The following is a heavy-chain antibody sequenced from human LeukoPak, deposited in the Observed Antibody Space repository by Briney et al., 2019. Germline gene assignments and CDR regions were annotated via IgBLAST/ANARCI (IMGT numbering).Heavy chain of an antibody. Sequence: SVKVSCKASGGTFSSYAISWVRQSPGQGLEWTGRIIPILGIANYAQKFQGRVTITADKSTSTAYMELSSLRSEDTAVYYCARDLPEGLRFAEYFQHWGQGTLVTVSS. J-gene: IGHJ1*01. CDR1: GGTFSSYA. CDR2: IIPILGIA. V-gene: IGHV1-69*04. CDR3: ARDLPEGLRFAEYFQH. D-gene: IGHD5-12*01.